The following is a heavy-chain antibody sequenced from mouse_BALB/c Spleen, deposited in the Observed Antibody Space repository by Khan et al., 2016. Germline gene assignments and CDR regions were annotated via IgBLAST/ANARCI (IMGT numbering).Heavy chain of an antibody. V-gene: IGHV3-2*02. J-gene: IGHJ2*01. D-gene: IGHD1-2*01. CDR2: ISYSGST. CDR1: GYSITSDYA. CDR3: ARTLLRLYYFAY. Sequence: EVQLQESGPGLVKPSQSLSLTCTVTGYSITSDYAWNWIRQFPGNKLEWMGYISYSGSTSYNPSLKSRISITRDTSKNQFFLQLNSVTTEDTATSYCARTLLRLYYFAYWGQGTALTVSS.